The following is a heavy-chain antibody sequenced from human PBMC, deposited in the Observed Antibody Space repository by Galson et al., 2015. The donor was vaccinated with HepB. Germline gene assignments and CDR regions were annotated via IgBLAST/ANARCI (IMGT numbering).Heavy chain of an antibody. CDR2: INPNSGGT. Sequence: SVKVSCKASGYTFTGYYMHWVRQAPGQGLEWMGWINPNSGGTNYAQKFQGRVTMTRDTSISTAYMELSRLRSDDTAVYYCARDLIVVVPTAPYYYYYMDVWGKGTTVTVSS. V-gene: IGHV1-2*02. J-gene: IGHJ6*03. CDR3: ARDLIVVVPTAPYYYYYMDV. D-gene: IGHD2-2*01. CDR1: GYTFTGYY.